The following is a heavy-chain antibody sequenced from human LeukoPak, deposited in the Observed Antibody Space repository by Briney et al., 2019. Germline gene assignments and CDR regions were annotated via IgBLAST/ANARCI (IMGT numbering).Heavy chain of an antibody. CDR1: GFTFSSYA. D-gene: IGHD1-26*01. J-gene: IGHJ4*02. CDR2: ISSNGGST. V-gene: IGHV3-64*01. Sequence: GGSLRLSCAASGFTFSSYAMHWVRQAPGKGLEYVSAISSNGGSTYYANSVKGRFTISRDNSKNTLYLQMGSLRAEDMAVYYCARDEGGELLGLEGYWGQGTLVTVSS. CDR3: ARDEGGELLGLEGY.